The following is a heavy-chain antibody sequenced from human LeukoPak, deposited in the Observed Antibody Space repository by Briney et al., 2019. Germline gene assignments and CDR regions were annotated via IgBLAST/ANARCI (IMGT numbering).Heavy chain of an antibody. V-gene: IGHV4-31*03. J-gene: IGHJ6*02. CDR1: GGSISSGGYY. CDR3: ASSSWYRSHYYYYGMDA. CDR2: IYYSGST. Sequence: SETLSLTCTVSGGSISSGGYYWSWIRQHPGKGLEWIGYIYYSGSTYYNPSLKSRVTISVDTSKNQFSLKLSSVTAADTAVYYCASSSWYRSHYYYYGMDAWGQGTTVTVSS. D-gene: IGHD6-13*01.